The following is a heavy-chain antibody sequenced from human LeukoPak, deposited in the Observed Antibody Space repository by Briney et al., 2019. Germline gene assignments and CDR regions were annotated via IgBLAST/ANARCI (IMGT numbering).Heavy chain of an antibody. Sequence: GESLKISCKGSGYSFTSYWIGWVLQLPGKGLGWMVIIYPGDSDTRYSPSFQGQVTISADKSISTAYLQWSSLKASDTAMYYCARHGYYGSGTHNWFDPWGQGTLVTVSS. D-gene: IGHD3-10*01. J-gene: IGHJ5*02. CDR3: ARHGYYGSGTHNWFDP. CDR2: IYPGDSDT. V-gene: IGHV5-51*01. CDR1: GYSFTSYW.